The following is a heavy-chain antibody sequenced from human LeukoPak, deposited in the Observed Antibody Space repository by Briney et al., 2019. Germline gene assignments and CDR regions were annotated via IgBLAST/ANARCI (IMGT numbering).Heavy chain of an antibody. J-gene: IGHJ4*02. D-gene: IGHD5-18*01. CDR2: IYSGGTT. V-gene: IGHV3-53*04. Sequence: PGGSLRLSYAASGFTVSTNCMTWVRQAPGKGLEWVLTIYSGGTTYYADSVMGRFTISRHNSRNTLYLQMNSLRAEDTAVYYCARVDTVMAYYFDLWGQGTLVTVYS. CDR1: GFTVSTNC. CDR3: ARVDTVMAYYFDL.